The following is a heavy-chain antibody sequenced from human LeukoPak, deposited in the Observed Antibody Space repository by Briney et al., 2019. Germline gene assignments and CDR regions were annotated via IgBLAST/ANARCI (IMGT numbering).Heavy chain of an antibody. Sequence: PSETLSLTCTVSGGSISSYYWSWIRQPPGKGLEWIGYIYYSGSTNYNPSLKSRVTISVDTSKNQFSLKLSSVTAADTAVYYCASQTYYDILTGYSEGWFDPWGQETLVTVSS. V-gene: IGHV4-59*08. CDR2: IYYSGST. J-gene: IGHJ5*02. D-gene: IGHD3-9*01. CDR1: GGSISSYY. CDR3: ASQTYYDILTGYSEGWFDP.